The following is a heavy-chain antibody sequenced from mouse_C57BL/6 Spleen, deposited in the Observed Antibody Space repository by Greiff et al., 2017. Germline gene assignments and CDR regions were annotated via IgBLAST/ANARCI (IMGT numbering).Heavy chain of an antibody. CDR3: ARGDPDYYAMDY. V-gene: IGHV1-54*01. CDR2: INPGSGGT. CDR1: GYAFTNYL. J-gene: IGHJ4*01. D-gene: IGHD3-3*01. Sequence: QVQLQQSGAELVRPGTSVKVSCKASGYAFTNYLIEWVKQRPGQGLEWIGVINPGSGGTNYNEKFKGKATLTADKSSSTAYMQLSSLTSEDSAVYSCARGDPDYYAMDYWGQGTSVTVSS.